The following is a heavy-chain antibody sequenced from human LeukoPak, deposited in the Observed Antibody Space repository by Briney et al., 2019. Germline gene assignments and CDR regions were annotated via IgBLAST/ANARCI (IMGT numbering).Heavy chain of an antibody. CDR2: ISYSGST. CDR1: GGSVSSGSYF. D-gene: IGHD3-22*01. CDR3: ARDYYDSSGYPFCDY. Sequence: PSETLSLTCTVSGGSVSSGSYFWSWIRQSPGKGLEWIGYISYSGSTNYNPSLKSRVTMSADTSKNQLSLKLSSVTAADTAVYYCARDYYDSSGYPFCDYWGQGNLVTVSS. V-gene: IGHV4-61*01. J-gene: IGHJ4*02.